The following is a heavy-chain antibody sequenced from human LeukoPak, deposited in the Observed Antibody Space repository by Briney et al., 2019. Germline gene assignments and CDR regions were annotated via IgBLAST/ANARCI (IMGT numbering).Heavy chain of an antibody. D-gene: IGHD6-13*01. Sequence: GGSLRLSCAASGFTLSNYWMHWVRQAPGKGLVWVSRVKNDGSSKSYADSVKGRFTISRDNAKNTLYLQMNSLRAEDTAVYYCVREIASAKWGQGTLVTVSS. CDR3: VREIASAK. J-gene: IGHJ4*02. CDR1: GFTLSNYW. V-gene: IGHV3-74*01. CDR2: VKNDGSSK.